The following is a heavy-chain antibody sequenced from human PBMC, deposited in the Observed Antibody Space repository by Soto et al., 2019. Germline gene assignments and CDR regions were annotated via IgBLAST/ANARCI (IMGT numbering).Heavy chain of an antibody. Sequence: KPSETLSLTCTVSGGSISSSSYYWGWIRQPPGKGLEWIGSIYYSGSTYYNPSLKSRVTISVDTSKNQFSLKLSSVTAADTAVYYCARHTLGNYDFWSGPYNWFDPWGQGTLVTVSS. CDR2: IYYSGST. CDR1: GGSISSSSYY. V-gene: IGHV4-39*01. CDR3: ARHTLGNYDFWSGPYNWFDP. D-gene: IGHD3-3*01. J-gene: IGHJ5*02.